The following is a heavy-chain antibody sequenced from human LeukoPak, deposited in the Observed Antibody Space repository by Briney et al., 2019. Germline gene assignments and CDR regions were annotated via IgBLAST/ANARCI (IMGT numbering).Heavy chain of an antibody. D-gene: IGHD5-18*01. V-gene: IGHV1-2*02. CDR2: INPNSGGT. Sequence: ASVKVSCKASGYTFTGYYMHWVRQAPGQGLEWMGWINPNSGGTNYAQKFQGRVTMTRDTSISTAYMELSRLRSDDTVVYYCATDSYGYRGRLTYWGQGTLVTVSS. CDR1: GYTFTGYY. CDR3: ATDSYGYRGRLTY. J-gene: IGHJ4*02.